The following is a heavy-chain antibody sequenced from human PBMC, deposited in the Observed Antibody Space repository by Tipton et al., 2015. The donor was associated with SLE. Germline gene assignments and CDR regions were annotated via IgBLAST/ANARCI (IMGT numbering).Heavy chain of an antibody. D-gene: IGHD2-15*01. CDR3: AKDYCSGGSCYGLDY. J-gene: IGHJ4*02. CDR1: GFTFSSYA. V-gene: IGHV3-23*01. CDR2: ISGSGGST. Sequence: SLRLSCVASGFTFSSYAMSWVRQAPGKGLEWVSAISGSGGSTYYADSVKGRFTISRDNSKNTLYLQMNSLRAEDTAVYYCAKDYCSGGSCYGLDYWGQGTLVTVSS.